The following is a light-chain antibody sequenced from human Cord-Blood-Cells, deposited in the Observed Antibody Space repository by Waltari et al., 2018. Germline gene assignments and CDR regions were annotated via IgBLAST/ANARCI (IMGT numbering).Light chain of an antibody. J-gene: IGLJ3*02. CDR1: SSNIGSNY. Sequence: QSVLTQPPSASGTPGQRVTISCSGSSSNIGSNYEYWYQQLPGTAPKLRIYSNNRRPSGVPDRFSGSKSGTSSSLAISGLRSEDEADYYCAAWDDSLSGPVFGGGTKLTVL. CDR2: SNN. CDR3: AAWDDSLSGPV. V-gene: IGLV1-47*02.